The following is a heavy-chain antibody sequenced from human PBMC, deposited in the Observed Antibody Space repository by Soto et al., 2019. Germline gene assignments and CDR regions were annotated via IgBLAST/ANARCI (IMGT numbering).Heavy chain of an antibody. J-gene: IGHJ6*03. D-gene: IGHD6-19*01. V-gene: IGHV2-26*01. CDR1: GFSLSNGKVG. CDR2: IFSNDEK. Sequence: HVALKESGPVLVKPTETLTLTCTVSGFSLSNGKVGVSWIRQPPGKALEWLAHIFSNDEKSYRTSLKSSLTISEDTSKSQVVLTMTNVDPVDTDTYYCARILFGRSVAGGYFYMDVWGKGTTVTVSS. CDR3: ARILFGRSVAGGYFYMDV.